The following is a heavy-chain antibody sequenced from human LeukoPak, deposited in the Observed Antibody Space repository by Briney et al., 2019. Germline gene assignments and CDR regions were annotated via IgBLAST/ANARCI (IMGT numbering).Heavy chain of an antibody. D-gene: IGHD6-19*01. CDR3: AKDNRWHYTSGPNPDSLR. Sequence: GRSLRLSCAASGFAFHDYALHWVGRSPGKGRGGGGGISLDSGSIGYADSVKGRFTISRDNAKNSLYLQMNSLRAEDTAVYYCAKDNRWHYTSGPNPDSLRGGEGALVTVSS. CDR1: GFAFHDYA. V-gene: IGHV3-9*01. CDR2: ISLDSGSI. J-gene: IGHJ4*02.